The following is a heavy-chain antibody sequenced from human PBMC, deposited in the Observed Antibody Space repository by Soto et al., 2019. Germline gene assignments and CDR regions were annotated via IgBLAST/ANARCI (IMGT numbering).Heavy chain of an antibody. Sequence: QVQLQQWGAGLLKPSETLSLTCAVYGGSFTSYYWTWIRQPPGKGLEWIGEIHHTGSTNYNPSLKRRISMSVDTSKNQLTLRLSSVTAADTAVYYCARLRRTIMVRGFVDYWGQGTRVTVSS. V-gene: IGHV4-34*01. CDR3: ARLRRTIMVRGFVDY. CDR2: IHHTGST. D-gene: IGHD3-10*01. J-gene: IGHJ4*02. CDR1: GGSFTSYY.